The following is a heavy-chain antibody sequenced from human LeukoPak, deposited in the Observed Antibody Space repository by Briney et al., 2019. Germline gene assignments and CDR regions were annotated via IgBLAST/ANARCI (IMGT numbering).Heavy chain of an antibody. Sequence: GGSLRLSCEASGFLFSHFGLHWVRQSSDRGLEWLASIWYDGSNIDYADSVRGRFTISRDNSKRTLYLQMNSLTGEDTAIYYCARVPYEFDSTTVLEYWGQGTLVAVSS. J-gene: IGHJ4*02. CDR2: IWYDGSNI. V-gene: IGHV3-33*01. CDR1: GFLFSHFG. D-gene: IGHD2/OR15-2a*01. CDR3: ARVPYEFDSTTVLEY.